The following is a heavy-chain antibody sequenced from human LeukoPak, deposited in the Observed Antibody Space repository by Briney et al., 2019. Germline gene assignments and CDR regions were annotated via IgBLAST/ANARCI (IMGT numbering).Heavy chain of an antibody. Sequence: ASVKVSCKASGYTFTGYYMHWVRQAPGQGLEWMGWINPNSGGTNYAQEFQGRVTMTRDTSISTAYMELSRLRSDDTAVYYCARLAIRGVTSDDYWGQGTLVTVSS. D-gene: IGHD3-10*01. CDR2: INPNSGGT. J-gene: IGHJ4*02. CDR1: GYTFTGYY. CDR3: ARLAIRGVTSDDY. V-gene: IGHV1-2*02.